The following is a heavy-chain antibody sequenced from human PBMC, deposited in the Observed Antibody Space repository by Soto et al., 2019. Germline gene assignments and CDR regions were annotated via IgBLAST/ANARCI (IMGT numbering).Heavy chain of an antibody. CDR1: GFTFSSYA. CDR2: ISSNGGST. D-gene: IGHD2-15*01. J-gene: IGHJ4*02. Sequence: GGSLRLSCSASGFTFSSYAMHWVRQAPGKGLEYVSAISSNGGSTYYADSVKGRFTISRDNSKNTLYLQMSSLRAEDTAVYYCEGYCSGGSCREPNDYWGQGTLVTVSS. CDR3: EGYCSGGSCREPNDY. V-gene: IGHV3-64D*08.